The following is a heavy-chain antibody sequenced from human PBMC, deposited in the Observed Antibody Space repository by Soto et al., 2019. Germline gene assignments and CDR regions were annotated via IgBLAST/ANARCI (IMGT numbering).Heavy chain of an antibody. D-gene: IGHD3-10*01. Sequence: PSESLSLTCAVYGGSLSGYDWSGIRQPPGKGLEWIGEINHSVSTNYSPSLKSRVTISVDTSKNQSSLKLSSVTAPDTAVYYCGSVHRIPMLRGVIGPHYYYGMDVWGQGTTVTVSA. CDR2: INHSVST. J-gene: IGHJ6*01. CDR1: GGSLSGYD. CDR3: GSVHRIPMLRGVIGPHYYYGMDV. V-gene: IGHV4-34*01.